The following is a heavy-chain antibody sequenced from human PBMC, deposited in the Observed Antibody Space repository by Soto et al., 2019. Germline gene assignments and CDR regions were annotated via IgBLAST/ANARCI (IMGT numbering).Heavy chain of an antibody. J-gene: IGHJ4*02. Sequence: PSETLSLTCAVYGGSFSGYYWSWIRQPAGKGLEWIGRIYFSGSTNYNPSLKSRVSMSVDTSRNRFSLNLSSVTAADTAVYYCARGGGSTVDYWGPGTLVTVSS. D-gene: IGHD1-1*01. CDR1: GGSFSGYY. CDR3: ARGGGSTVDY. CDR2: IYFSGST. V-gene: IGHV4-59*10.